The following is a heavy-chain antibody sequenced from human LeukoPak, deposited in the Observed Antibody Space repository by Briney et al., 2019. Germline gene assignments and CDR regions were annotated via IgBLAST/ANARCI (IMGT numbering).Heavy chain of an antibody. CDR3: ARQRAAAKYNWFDP. CDR1: GYSFTSYW. J-gene: IGHJ5*02. CDR2: IYPGDSDT. Sequence: GESLKISCQGSGYSFTSYWIGWARQMPGKGLEWMGIIYPGDSDTRYSPSFQGQVTISADKSISTAYLQWSSLKASDTAMYYCARQRAAAKYNWFDPWGQGTLVTVSS. V-gene: IGHV5-51*01. D-gene: IGHD6-13*01.